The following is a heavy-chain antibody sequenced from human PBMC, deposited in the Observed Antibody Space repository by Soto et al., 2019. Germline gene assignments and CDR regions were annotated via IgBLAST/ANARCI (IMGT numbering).Heavy chain of an antibody. CDR2: IYWDDDK. D-gene: IGHD3-3*01. V-gene: IGHV2-5*02. Sequence: QITLNESGPTQVKPRQTLPLTCTFSGFSLTTSGVGVGWIRPSPGKAPEWLAPIYWDDDKRYSPSLKSRLTITKDTSKNQVVLTMADVDPADAATYYCAHRVLRTVFGLVTTTAIYFDFWGQGTPVAVSS. CDR1: GFSLTTSGVG. J-gene: IGHJ4*02. CDR3: AHRVLRTVFGLVTTTAIYFDF.